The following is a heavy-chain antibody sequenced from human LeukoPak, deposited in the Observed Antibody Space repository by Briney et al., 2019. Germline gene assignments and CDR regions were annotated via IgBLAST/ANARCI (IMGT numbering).Heavy chain of an antibody. D-gene: IGHD2-8*01. Sequence: GGSLRLSCAASGFTFSSYEMNWVRQSPGKGLEGVSYISSSGSTIYYADSVKSRFTISRDNAKNSLYVQMNRLRAEDTAVYYCARDKKRESKYCTNGVCYTGMGFDYWGQGTLVTVSS. V-gene: IGHV3-48*03. J-gene: IGHJ4*02. CDR1: GFTFSSYE. CDR3: ARDKKRESKYCTNGVCYTGMGFDY. CDR2: ISSSGSTI.